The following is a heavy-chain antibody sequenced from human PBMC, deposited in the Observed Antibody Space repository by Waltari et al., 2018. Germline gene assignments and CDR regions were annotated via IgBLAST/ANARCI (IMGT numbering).Heavy chain of an antibody. CDR3: VRSYTASPMDV. CDR2: SRNKENSYTT. J-gene: IGHJ6*02. D-gene: IGHD2-2*02. Sequence: EVQLVESGGDLVQPGGSLRLSCEASGFTLSDNYIDWVRQAPGKGLEWLGLSRNKENSYTTVYAASVKGRFTISRDDSNNLVYLQMNGLKIEDTAIYYCVRSYTASPMDVWGQGTTVTVSS. CDR1: GFTLSDNY. V-gene: IGHV3-72*01.